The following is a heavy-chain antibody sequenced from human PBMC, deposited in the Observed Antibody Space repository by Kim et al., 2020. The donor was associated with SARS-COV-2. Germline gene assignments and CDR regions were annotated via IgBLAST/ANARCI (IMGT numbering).Heavy chain of an antibody. CDR3: AREGRGADPMVFGMDV. D-gene: IGHD1-26*01. J-gene: IGHJ6*04. CDR2: IYYSGST. CDR1: GCSISSSY. V-gene: IGHV4-59*13. Sequence: SETLSLTFTVSGCSISSSYWSWIRQPPGKGLEWIGSIYYSGSTNYNPSLKSRVTISVDTSKNQFSLKLSSVTAADTAVYSCAREGRGADPMVFGMDVWG.